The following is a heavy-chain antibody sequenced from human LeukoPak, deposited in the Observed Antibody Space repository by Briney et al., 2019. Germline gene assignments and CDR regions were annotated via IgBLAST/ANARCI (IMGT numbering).Heavy chain of an antibody. CDR3: ARAYTLRGFFDY. V-gene: IGHV1-46*01. D-gene: IGHD4-23*01. CDR2: INPSGGST. CDR1: GYTFTSYY. J-gene: IGHJ4*02. Sequence: ASVKVSCKASGYTFTSYYMHWVRHDPGQGLEWMGIINPSGGSTTYAQKFQGRVTMTRDTSTSTVYMYLSSLRSEDTAVYYCARAYTLRGFFDYWGQGTLVTVSS.